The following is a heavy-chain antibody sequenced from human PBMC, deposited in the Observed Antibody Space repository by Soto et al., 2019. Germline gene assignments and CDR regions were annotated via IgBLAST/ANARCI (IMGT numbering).Heavy chain of an antibody. CDR1: GGTFSSYA. V-gene: IGHV1-69*13. Sequence: ASVKVSCKASGGTFSSYAISWVRQAPGQGLEWMGGIIPIFGTANYAQKFQGRVTITADESTSTAYMELSSLRSEDTAVYYCARARRQARYGGENYYYGMDVWGQGTTVTVSS. CDR2: IIPIFGTA. J-gene: IGHJ6*02. D-gene: IGHD2-21*01. CDR3: ARARRQARYGGENYYYGMDV.